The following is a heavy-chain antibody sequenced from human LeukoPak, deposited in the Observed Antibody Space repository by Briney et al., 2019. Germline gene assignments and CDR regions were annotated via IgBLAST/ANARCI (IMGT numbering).Heavy chain of an antibody. CDR1: GGSISSSSYY. J-gene: IGHJ4*02. Sequence: SETLSLTCTVSGGSISSSSYYWGWIRQPPGKGLEWIGSIYYSGSTYYNPSLKSRVTISVDTSKNQFSLKLSSVTAADTAVYYCARSIGGELIAVGFFDYWGQGTLVTVPS. D-gene: IGHD1-26*01. V-gene: IGHV4-39*01. CDR3: ARSIGGELIAVGFFDY. CDR2: IYYSGST.